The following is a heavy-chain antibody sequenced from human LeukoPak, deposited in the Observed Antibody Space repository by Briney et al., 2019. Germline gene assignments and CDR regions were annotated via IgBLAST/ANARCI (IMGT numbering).Heavy chain of an antibody. CDR3: ARTMYYYDSSGYIFDY. V-gene: IGHV4-4*09. CDR2: IYSSGST. D-gene: IGHD3-22*01. Sequence: SETLSLTCTVSGGSISSYYWSWIRQPPGQGLEWIGFIYSSGSTTYNSSLKSRVAISVDTSKNQFSLRLSSVTAADTAVYYCARTMYYYDSSGYIFDYWGQGTLVTVSS. J-gene: IGHJ4*02. CDR1: GGSISSYY.